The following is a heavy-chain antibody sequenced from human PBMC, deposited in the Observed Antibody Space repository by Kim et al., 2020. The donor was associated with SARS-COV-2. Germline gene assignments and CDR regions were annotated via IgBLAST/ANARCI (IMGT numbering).Heavy chain of an antibody. CDR1: GFTFSGTT. D-gene: IGHD6-19*01. J-gene: IGHJ3*02. CDR2: IRSKPTNYAP. CDR3: TRVNPIAGGWYDAFNI. Sequence: GGSLRLSCAASGFTFSGTTMHWDRQASGKVLEWVGRIRSKPTNYAPAYAASVKGRFTITRDDSKNTAYLQMSSLKTEDTAVYYCTRVNPIAGGWYDAFNIWGEGETVTVSS. V-gene: IGHV3-73*01.